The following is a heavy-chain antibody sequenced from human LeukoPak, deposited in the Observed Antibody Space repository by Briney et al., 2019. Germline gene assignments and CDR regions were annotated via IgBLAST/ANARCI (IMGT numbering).Heavy chain of an antibody. Sequence: ASVKVSCKASGYTFTGYYMHWVRQAPGQGLEWMGWTNPNSGGTNYAQKFQGRVTMTRDTSISTAYMELSRLRSDDTAVYYCAGLVVVTAIQEHDAFDIWGQGTMVTVSS. J-gene: IGHJ3*02. CDR2: TNPNSGGT. V-gene: IGHV1-2*02. CDR1: GYTFTGYY. CDR3: AGLVVVTAIQEHDAFDI. D-gene: IGHD2-21*02.